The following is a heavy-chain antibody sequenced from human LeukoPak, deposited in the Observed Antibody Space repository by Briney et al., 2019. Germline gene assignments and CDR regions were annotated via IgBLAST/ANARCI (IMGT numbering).Heavy chain of an antibody. CDR1: GGSISTSNW. D-gene: IGHD2-2*01. V-gene: IGHV4-4*02. CDR2: IYHTGSI. J-gene: IGHJ3*02. CDR3: ARATGAVPVRGWAFDI. Sequence: SETLSLTCAVSGGSISTSNWWNWVRQPPGLGLEWIGEIYHTGSIHYNASLKSRLTISLDNFNNQFSLKLTSVNAADTAMYYCARATGAVPVRGWAFDIWGQGTMVTVAS.